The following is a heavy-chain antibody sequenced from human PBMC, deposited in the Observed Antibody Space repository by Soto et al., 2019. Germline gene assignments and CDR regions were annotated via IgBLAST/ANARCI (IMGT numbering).Heavy chain of an antibody. D-gene: IGHD6-19*01. V-gene: IGHV3-23*01. CDR1: GFTFSSYA. CDR3: AKDLIAVVWYGLDY. J-gene: IGHJ4*02. CDR2: ISVSGGST. Sequence: EVQLLESGGGLVQPGGSLRLSCAASGFTFSSYAMSWVRQAPGKGLEWVSAISVSGGSTYYADSVKGRFTISRDNSKNTLYLQMNSLRAEDTAVYYCAKDLIAVVWYGLDYWGQGTLVTVSS.